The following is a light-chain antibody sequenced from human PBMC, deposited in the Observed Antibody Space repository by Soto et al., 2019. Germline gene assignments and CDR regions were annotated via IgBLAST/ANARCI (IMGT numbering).Light chain of an antibody. CDR2: WAS. J-gene: IGKJ2*01. CDR1: QSVLYSSNNRNY. Sequence: DIVMTQSPDSLAVSLGERATINCKSSQSVLYSSNNRNYLTWYQQRTGQPPKLLIYWASTRESGVPDRFSGSGSGTDFTLTITSLQAEDVAVYYCKQYESTPPTFGQGTKVEIK. CDR3: KQYESTPPT. V-gene: IGKV4-1*01.